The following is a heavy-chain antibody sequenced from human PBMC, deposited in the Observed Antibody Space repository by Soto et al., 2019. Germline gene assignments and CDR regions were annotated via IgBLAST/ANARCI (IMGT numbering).Heavy chain of an antibody. V-gene: IGHV4-39*01. Sequence: QLQLQESGPGLVKPSETLSLTCTVSGGSISSSSYYWGWIRQPPGKGLEWIGSIYYSGSTYYNPSLKSRVTISVDTSKNQFSLKLSSVTAADTAVYYCARDDSSSSAGSLDYWGQGTLVTVSS. CDR2: IYYSGST. CDR3: ARDDSSSSAGSLDY. D-gene: IGHD6-6*01. CDR1: GGSISSSSYY. J-gene: IGHJ4*02.